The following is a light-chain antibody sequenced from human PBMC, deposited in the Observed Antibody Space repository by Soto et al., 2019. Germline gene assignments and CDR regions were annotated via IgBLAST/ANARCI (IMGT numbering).Light chain of an antibody. Sequence: DIQMTQSPSTLSASVGDRVTITCRASQSISSWLAWYQQKPGKAPNLLIYKASSLESGVPSRFSGSGSGTEFTLTINSLQPDDSATYYCQQYSSYYRKFGQGTKVEIK. CDR2: KAS. J-gene: IGKJ1*01. CDR3: QQYSSYYRK. V-gene: IGKV1-5*03. CDR1: QSISSW.